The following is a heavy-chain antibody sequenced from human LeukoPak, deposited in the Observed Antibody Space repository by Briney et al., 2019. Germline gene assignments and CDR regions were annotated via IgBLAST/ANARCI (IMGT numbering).Heavy chain of an antibody. CDR3: ARAQYTMSRWFDP. D-gene: IGHD3-10*02. J-gene: IGHJ5*02. CDR1: GGAIGSTNHF. CDR2: IYYSGTT. V-gene: IGHV4-39*01. Sequence: SETLSLTCTVSGGAIGSTNHFWGWIRQSPGKELEWIASIYYSGTTYYNEFLKSRVTISVDTSKNQFSLRLSSMTAADTAVYYCARAQYTMSRWFDPWGQGTLVTVSS.